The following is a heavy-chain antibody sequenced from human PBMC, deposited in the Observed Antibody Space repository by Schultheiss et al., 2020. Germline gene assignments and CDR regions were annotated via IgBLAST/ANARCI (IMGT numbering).Heavy chain of an antibody. CDR3: AKSKRAYYYGSGSLTFDY. J-gene: IGHJ4*02. CDR1: GLTFSSYA. D-gene: IGHD3-10*01. Sequence: GSLRLSCAASGLTFSSYAMSWVRQAPGKGLEWVSAISGSGGSTYYADSVKGRFTISRDNSKNTLYLQMNSLRAEDTAVYYCAKSKRAYYYGSGSLTFDYWGQGTLVTVSS. CDR2: ISGSGGST. V-gene: IGHV3-23*01.